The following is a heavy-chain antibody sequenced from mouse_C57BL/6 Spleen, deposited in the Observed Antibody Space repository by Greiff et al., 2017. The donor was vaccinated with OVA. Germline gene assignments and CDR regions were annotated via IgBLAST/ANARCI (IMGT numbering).Heavy chain of an antibody. CDR1: GFTFSDAW. Sequence: EVQLQESGGGLVQPGGSMKLSCAASGFTFSDAWMDWVRQSPEKGLEWVAEIRNKANNHATYYAESVKGRFTISRDDSKSSVYLQMNSFRAEDTGIYYCTYGSSFWYFDVWGTGTTVTVSS. D-gene: IGHD1-1*01. CDR3: TYGSSFWYFDV. J-gene: IGHJ1*03. CDR2: IRNKANNHAT. V-gene: IGHV6-6*01.